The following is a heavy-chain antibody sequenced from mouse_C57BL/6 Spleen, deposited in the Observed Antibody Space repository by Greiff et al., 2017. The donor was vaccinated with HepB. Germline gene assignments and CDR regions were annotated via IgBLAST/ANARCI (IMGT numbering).Heavy chain of an antibody. V-gene: IGHV1-52*01. CDR2: IDPSDSET. Sequence: QVQLQQPGAELVRPGSSVKLSCKASGYTFTSYWMHWVKQRPIQGLEWIGNIDPSDSETHYNQKFKDKATLTVDKSSSTAYMQLSSLTSEDSAVYYCARGGGYDEGVDYWGQGTTLTVSS. CDR3: ARGGGYDEGVDY. CDR1: GYTFTSYW. D-gene: IGHD2-2*01. J-gene: IGHJ2*01.